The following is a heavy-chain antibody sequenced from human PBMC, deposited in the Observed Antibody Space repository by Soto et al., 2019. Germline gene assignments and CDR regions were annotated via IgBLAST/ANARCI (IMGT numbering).Heavy chain of an antibody. Sequence: QVQLQESGPGLVKPSQTLSLTCTVSGGSISSGGYYWSWIRQHPGKGLEWIGYIYYSGSTYYNPSLKSRVTISVDTSKNQFSLKLSSVTAADTAVYYCARGRPTMVRGVSGWVPFAYWGQGTLVTVSS. D-gene: IGHD3-10*01. CDR3: ARGRPTMVRGVSGWVPFAY. CDR1: GGSISSGGYY. CDR2: IYYSGST. V-gene: IGHV4-31*03. J-gene: IGHJ4*02.